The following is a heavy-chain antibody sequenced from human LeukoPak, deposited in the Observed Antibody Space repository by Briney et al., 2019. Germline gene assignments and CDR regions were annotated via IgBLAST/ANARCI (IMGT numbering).Heavy chain of an antibody. CDR2: ISSTSTYM. Sequence: GGSLRLSCAASGFTFSSYSINWVRQAPGKGLEWVLSISSTSTYMYYADSVKGRFTISRDNAKNSLFLQMNSVRAEDTAVYYCAKNTFCSSSSCQTALDYWGQGTLVTVSS. V-gene: IGHV3-21*01. CDR1: GFTFSSYS. J-gene: IGHJ4*02. CDR3: AKNTFCSSSSCQTALDY. D-gene: IGHD2-15*01.